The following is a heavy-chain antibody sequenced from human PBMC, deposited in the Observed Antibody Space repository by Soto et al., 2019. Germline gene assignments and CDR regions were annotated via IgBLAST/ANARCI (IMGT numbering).Heavy chain of an antibody. CDR1: GGSISSGCYY. CDR2: IYYSGST. V-gene: IGHV4-31*03. D-gene: IGHD6-6*01. Sequence: TSETLSLTCTVSGGSISSGCYYWSWIRQHPGKGLEWIGYIYYSGSTYYNPSLKSRVTISVDTSKNQFSLKLRSVTAADTAVYYCARVALSYSSSSLPPRRRFAPWGQGTLDTVS. J-gene: IGHJ5*02. CDR3: ARVALSYSSSSLPPRRRFAP.